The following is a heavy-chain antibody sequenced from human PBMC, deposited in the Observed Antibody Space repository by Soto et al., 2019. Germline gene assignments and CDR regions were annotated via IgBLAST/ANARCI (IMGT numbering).Heavy chain of an antibody. Sequence: EVQLVESGGGLVQPGGSLRLSCAASGFTFSGYWMHWVRQAPGKGLVWVSRIAGDASRTNYADSVKGRFTISRDNAKNTLYLHMNSLRAEDTAVYYCARELASYNDYWGQGTLVTVSS. CDR2: IAGDASRT. V-gene: IGHV3-74*01. CDR1: GFTFSGYW. CDR3: ARELASYNDY. J-gene: IGHJ4*02. D-gene: IGHD1-1*01.